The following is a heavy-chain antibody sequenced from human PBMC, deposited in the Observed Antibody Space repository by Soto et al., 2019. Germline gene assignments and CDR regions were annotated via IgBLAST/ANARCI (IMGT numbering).Heavy chain of an antibody. CDR2: INPSGGST. J-gene: IGHJ6*02. V-gene: IGHV1-46*01. D-gene: IGHD3-3*01. CDR1: GYTFTSYY. CDR3: ARSHPRFLETETAWYYYGMDV. Sequence: GASVKVSCKASGYTFTSYYMHWVRQAPGQGLEWMGIINPSGGSTSYAQKFQGRVTMTRDTSTSTVYMELSSLRSEDTAVYYCARSHPRFLETETAWYYYGMDVWGQGTTVTSP.